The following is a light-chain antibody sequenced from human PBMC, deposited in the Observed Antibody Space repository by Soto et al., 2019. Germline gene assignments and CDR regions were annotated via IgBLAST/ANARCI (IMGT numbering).Light chain of an antibody. CDR2: DVN. CDR1: SSDVGGYIY. V-gene: IGLV2-14*03. J-gene: IGLJ1*01. Sequence: QSALTQPASVSGSPGQSITISCTGTSSDVGGYIYVSWYQQHPGKAPKLMIYDVNNRPSGVSNRFSGSKSGNTASLTISGLHTEDEAEYYCVSYTSSFSYVFGSGTKLTGL. CDR3: VSYTSSFSYV.